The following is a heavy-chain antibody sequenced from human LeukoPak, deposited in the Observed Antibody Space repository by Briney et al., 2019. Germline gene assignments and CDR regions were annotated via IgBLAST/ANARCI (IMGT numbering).Heavy chain of an antibody. D-gene: IGHD2-15*01. V-gene: IGHV1-69*06. CDR1: GGTFSSYS. CDR2: IIPLFNTP. J-gene: IGHJ5*02. Sequence: SVKVSCKDSGGTFSSYSINWVRQAPRQGLEWMGGIIPLFNTPNYAQKFQGRVSITADTPTNTTSMELSSLTSEDTAVYYCTRAGIPGYCGAATCSNWLDPWGQGTLVTVSS. CDR3: TRAGIPGYCGAATCSNWLDP.